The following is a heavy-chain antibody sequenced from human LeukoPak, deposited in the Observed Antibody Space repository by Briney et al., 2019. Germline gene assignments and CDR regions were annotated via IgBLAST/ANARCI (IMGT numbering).Heavy chain of an antibody. J-gene: IGHJ4*02. Sequence: PGGSLRLSCAASGFTFNHYWMSWVRQIPWTGLQWVAKIHPDGTETHYADSVKGRFTFSRDNAKNSMYLQMNSLTADDTAVYYCVRERAGFDYWGQGTLVTVSS. CDR2: IHPDGTET. CDR1: GFTFNHYW. V-gene: IGHV3-7*01. CDR3: VRERAGFDY.